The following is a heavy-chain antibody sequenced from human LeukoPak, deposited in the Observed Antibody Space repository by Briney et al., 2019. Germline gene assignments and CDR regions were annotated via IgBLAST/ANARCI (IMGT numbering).Heavy chain of an antibody. CDR1: GFTFSNYA. J-gene: IGHJ6*03. Sequence: PGGSLRLSCAASGFTFSNYAMSWVRQAPGKGLEWVSAISGSGGSTYKADSVKGRFTISRDNSKNTLYLQMNSLRAEDTAVYYCAKNYGSLLYHYYYMDVWGKGTTVTVSS. D-gene: IGHD3-10*01. V-gene: IGHV3-23*01. CDR2: ISGSGGST. CDR3: AKNYGSLLYHYYYMDV.